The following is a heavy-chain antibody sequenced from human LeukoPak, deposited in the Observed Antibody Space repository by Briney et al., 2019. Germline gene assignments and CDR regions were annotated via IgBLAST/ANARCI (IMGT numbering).Heavy chain of an antibody. CDR1: GFTFSSYA. Sequence: GGSLRLSCAASGFTFSSYAMSWVRQAPGKGLEWVSAISGSGGSTYYADSVEGRFTISRDNAKNMLYLQMNDLRAEDTAVYYCVTDRYSDSAFGDWGQGTLITVSS. CDR2: ISGSGGST. CDR3: VTDRYSDSAFGD. D-gene: IGHD1-26*01. V-gene: IGHV3-23*01. J-gene: IGHJ4*02.